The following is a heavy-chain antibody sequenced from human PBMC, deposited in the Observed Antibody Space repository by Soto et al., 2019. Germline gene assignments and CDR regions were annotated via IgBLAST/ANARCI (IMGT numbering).Heavy chain of an antibody. D-gene: IGHD1-26*01. J-gene: IGHJ4*02. V-gene: IGHV1-46*02. CDR1: GYNFNQYY. CDR3: ARGPEDSDVPRWDY. CDR2: INLRGGTT. Sequence: QVQLMQSGAEVRKPGASVRLSCETSGYNFNQYYIHWVRQAPGQGLEWMGIINLRGGTTEYAHKFRGRVTGTGDTSKKTAYMELRSLRSEDTAMYFCARGPEDSDVPRWDYWGQGTLVTVSS.